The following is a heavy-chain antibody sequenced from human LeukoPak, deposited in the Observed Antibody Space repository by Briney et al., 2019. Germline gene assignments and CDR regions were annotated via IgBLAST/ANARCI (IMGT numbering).Heavy chain of an antibody. D-gene: IGHD2-2*03. CDR1: GFTFSNYG. J-gene: IGHJ4*02. V-gene: IGHV3-23*01. CDR3: AKDSGWILFDD. CDR2: IIPSGGTT. Sequence: GGTLRLSCAASGFTFSNYGMNWVRQAPGKGLEWVSGIIPSGGTTYYADSVKGRFTISRDNSQNTMYLQMNSLRAEDTALYFCAKDSGWILFDDWGQGTLVTVSS.